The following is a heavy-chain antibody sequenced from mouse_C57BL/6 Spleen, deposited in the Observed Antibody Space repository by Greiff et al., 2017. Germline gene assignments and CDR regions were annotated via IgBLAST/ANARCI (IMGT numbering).Heavy chain of an antibody. V-gene: IGHV10-1*01. D-gene: IGHD1-1*01. Sequence: EVKLMESGGGLVQPKGSLKLSCAASGFSFNTYAMNWVRQAPGKGLEWVARIRSKSNNYATYYADSVKDRFTISRDDSESMLYLQMNNLKTEDTAMYYCVRQRDGSSLYAMDYWGQGTSVTVSS. CDR3: VRQRDGSSLYAMDY. CDR2: IRSKSNNYAT. CDR1: GFSFNTYA. J-gene: IGHJ4*01.